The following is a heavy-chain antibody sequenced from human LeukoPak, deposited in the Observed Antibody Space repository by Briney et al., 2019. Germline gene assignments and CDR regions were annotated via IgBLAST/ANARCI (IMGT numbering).Heavy chain of an antibody. D-gene: IGHD3-22*01. CDR1: GLPISSHG. CDR3: AKKTGDSSGYYRRYYFDY. Sequence: SHTPSTAPPGLPISSHGTPWVPQAPGKEQERVPFIRYEETNKYNPDLVKGRFTISSDNSKHTLYLQMNSLRPEDTPAYYCAKKTGDSSGYYRRYYFDYWGQGTLVTVSS. J-gene: IGHJ4*02. V-gene: IGHV3-30*02. CDR2: IRYEETNK.